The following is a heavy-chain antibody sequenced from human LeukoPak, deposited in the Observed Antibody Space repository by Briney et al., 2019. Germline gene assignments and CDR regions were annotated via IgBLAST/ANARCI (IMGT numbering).Heavy chain of an antibody. CDR2: IIPIFGTA. Sequence: ASVNVSFKASVGTFIIYAISWVRQAPGQGREWMGRIIPIFGTANNAQKFQGRVTITADTSTSTAYMELSSLRSEDTAVYYCAREYSSSSVLGSWGQGTLVTVSS. J-gene: IGHJ5*02. D-gene: IGHD6-6*01. V-gene: IGHV1-69*06. CDR3: AREYSSSSVLGS. CDR1: VGTFIIYA.